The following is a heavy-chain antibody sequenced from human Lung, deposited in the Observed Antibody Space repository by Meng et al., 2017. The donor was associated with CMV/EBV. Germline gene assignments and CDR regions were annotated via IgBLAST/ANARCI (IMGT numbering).Heavy chain of an antibody. CDR1: GFTFSRYR. Sequence: GGSLRLSCAGSGFTFSRYRMSWVRQAPGKGLEWVGNIKEDGSATYYVESVKGRFTISRDNAKNSLFLQMNSLKAEDTAVYYCAKDWDYWVQGTVVTVSS. V-gene: IGHV3-7*01. J-gene: IGHJ4*02. CDR3: AKDWDY. CDR2: IKEDGSAT.